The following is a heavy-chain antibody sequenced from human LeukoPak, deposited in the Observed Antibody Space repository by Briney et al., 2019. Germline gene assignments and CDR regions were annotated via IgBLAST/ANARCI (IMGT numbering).Heavy chain of an antibody. CDR2: IYPGDSYT. J-gene: IGHJ3*02. CDR1: GYSFTSYW. D-gene: IGHD3-10*01. Sequence: GESLKISWKGSGYSFTSYWIGWVRQMPGKGLEWMGIIYPGDSYTRYSPSFQGQVTISADKSISTAYLQWSSLKASDSAMYYCATNTMFRGIHAFDIWGQGTMVTVSS. CDR3: ATNTMFRGIHAFDI. V-gene: IGHV5-51*01.